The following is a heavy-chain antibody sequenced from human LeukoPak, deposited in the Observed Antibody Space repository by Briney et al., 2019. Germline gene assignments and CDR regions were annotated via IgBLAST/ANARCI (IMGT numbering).Heavy chain of an antibody. Sequence: TGGSLRLSCAASGLTYSSYAMTWVRQAPGKGLEWVSGISGSGVYTSYADSVKGRFTISRDNSKNTVYLQMNSLRAEDTALYYCAKDRDGYGPYYFDHWGQGTLVTVSS. D-gene: IGHD5-18*01. CDR1: GLTYSSYA. J-gene: IGHJ4*02. CDR3: AKDRDGYGPYYFDH. V-gene: IGHV3-23*01. CDR2: ISGSGVYT.